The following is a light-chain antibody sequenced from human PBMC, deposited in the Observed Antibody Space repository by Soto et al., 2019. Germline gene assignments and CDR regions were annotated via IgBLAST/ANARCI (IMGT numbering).Light chain of an antibody. CDR3: QQYNNWPPIT. V-gene: IGKV3-15*01. CDR1: QSVSSN. CDR2: GAS. Sequence: EIVITQSPPTLAVSPGERATLSCRASQSVSSNLAWYQQKPGQAPRLLIYGASTRATGIPARFSGSGSGTEFTLTISSLQSEDFAVYYCQQYNNWPPITFGQGTRLEIK. J-gene: IGKJ5*01.